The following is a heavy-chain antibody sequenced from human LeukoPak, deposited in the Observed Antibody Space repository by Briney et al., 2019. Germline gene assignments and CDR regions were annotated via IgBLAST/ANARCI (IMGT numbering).Heavy chain of an antibody. CDR2: IYYSGSA. D-gene: IGHD3-10*01. CDR3: ARSQNYYGSGDY. CDR1: GGSINNYY. J-gene: IGHJ4*02. Sequence: SETLSLTCTVSGGSINNYYWSWIRQPPGKGLEYIGYIYYSGSANYNPSLKSRVTISVDPSKNQFSLKLSSVTAADTAVYYCARSQNYYGSGDYWSQGTLVTVSS. V-gene: IGHV4-59*01.